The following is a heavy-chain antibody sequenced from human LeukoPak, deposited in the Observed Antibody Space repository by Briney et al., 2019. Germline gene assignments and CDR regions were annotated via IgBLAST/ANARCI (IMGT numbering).Heavy chain of an antibody. CDR2: ISWNSGSI. Sequence: PGRSLRLSCAASGFTFDDYAMHWVRQAPGKGLEWVSGISWNSGSIGYADSVKGRFTISRDNAKNSLYLQMNSLRAEDTALYYCAKVKRWLQFGGQFDYWGQGTLVTVSS. D-gene: IGHD5-24*01. J-gene: IGHJ4*02. CDR3: AKVKRWLQFGGQFDY. CDR1: GFTFDDYA. V-gene: IGHV3-9*01.